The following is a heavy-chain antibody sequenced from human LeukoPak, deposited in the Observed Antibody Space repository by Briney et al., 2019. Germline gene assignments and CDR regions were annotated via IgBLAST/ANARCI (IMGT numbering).Heavy chain of an antibody. D-gene: IGHD4-17*01. CDR1: GFTFTSYG. CDR2: IITYNGNT. Sequence: ASVKVSCKASGFTFTSYGISWVRQAPGQGLEWMGLIITYNGNTKYAQNLQGRVTMTTDTSTNIAYMEVRSLRSDDTAVYYCAKTTVTSEDYYYYYMDVWGKGTTATVSS. J-gene: IGHJ6*03. CDR3: AKTTVTSEDYYYYYMDV. V-gene: IGHV1-18*01.